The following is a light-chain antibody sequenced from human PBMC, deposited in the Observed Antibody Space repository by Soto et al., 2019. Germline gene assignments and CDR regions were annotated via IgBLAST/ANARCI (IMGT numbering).Light chain of an antibody. Sequence: EIVLTQSPGTLSLSPGERATLSSRASQSVSSNNLAWYQQRPGQPPRAVIYVASTRATGIPERFSGSGSGTDFALTISRLEPDDFALYYCQQYGRSPFTFGPGTQVDIK. CDR1: QSVSSNN. CDR3: QQYGRSPFT. CDR2: VAS. J-gene: IGKJ3*01. V-gene: IGKV3-20*01.